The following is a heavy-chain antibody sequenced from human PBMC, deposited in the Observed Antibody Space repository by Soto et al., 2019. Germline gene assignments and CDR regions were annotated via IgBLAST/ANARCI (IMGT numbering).Heavy chain of an antibody. Sequence: GGSLRLSCAASGFTFSSYGMHWVRQAPGKGLEWVAVISYDGSNKYYADSVKGRFTISRDNSKNTLYLQMNSLRAEDTAVYYCAKGGYSSSPYYYYGMDVWGQGT. D-gene: IGHD6-6*01. CDR2: ISYDGSNK. J-gene: IGHJ6*02. CDR3: AKGGYSSSPYYYYGMDV. CDR1: GFTFSSYG. V-gene: IGHV3-30*18.